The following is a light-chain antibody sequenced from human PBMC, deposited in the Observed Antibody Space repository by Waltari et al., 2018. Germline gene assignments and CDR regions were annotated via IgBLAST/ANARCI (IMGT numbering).Light chain of an antibody. V-gene: IGLV2-11*01. Sequence: QSALTQPRAVTGSPGQPVTIPCTATSNAVGGSQYVSWYQQHPGKAPNLMIYDVSQRPAGVPDRFSGSKSGNTASLTISGLQAEDEADYYCCSYAGSPSWVFGAGTKLTVL. CDR1: SNAVGGSQY. CDR2: DVS. CDR3: CSYAGSPSWV. J-gene: IGLJ3*02.